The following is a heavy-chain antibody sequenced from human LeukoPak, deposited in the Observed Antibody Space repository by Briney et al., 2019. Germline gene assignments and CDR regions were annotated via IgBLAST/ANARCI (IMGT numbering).Heavy chain of an antibody. CDR3: AKDADYDYGDPYYFDY. J-gene: IGHJ4*02. V-gene: IGHV3-23*01. CDR1: GFTFSGYA. Sequence: GGSLRLSSAASGFTFSGYAMSWVAQAPGKGLEWFSAISSSGGSTYYADSVKGRFTISRDNSKNTLYLQMNSLRAEDTAVYYCAKDADYDYGDPYYFDYWGQGTLVTVSS. CDR2: ISSSGGST. D-gene: IGHD4-17*01.